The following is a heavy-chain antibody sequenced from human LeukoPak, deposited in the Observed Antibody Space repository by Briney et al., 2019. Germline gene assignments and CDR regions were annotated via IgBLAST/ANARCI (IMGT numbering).Heavy chain of an antibody. Sequence: GESLKISCKGSGYSFTSYWIGWVRQMPGKGLEWMGIIYPGGSDTRYSPSFQGQVTISADKSISTAYLQWSSLKASDTAMYYCAKTYYYDSSGYYYEDWGQGTLVTVSS. CDR1: GYSFTSYW. J-gene: IGHJ4*02. CDR3: AKTYYYDSSGYYYED. CDR2: IYPGGSDT. V-gene: IGHV5-51*01. D-gene: IGHD3-22*01.